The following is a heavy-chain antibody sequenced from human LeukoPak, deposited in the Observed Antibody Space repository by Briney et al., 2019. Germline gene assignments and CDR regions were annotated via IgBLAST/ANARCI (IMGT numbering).Heavy chain of an antibody. CDR1: GSSISNSYY. CDR3: ARDTSAIAVAGTSN. V-gene: IGHV4-38-2*01. J-gene: IGHJ1*01. CDR2: IYHSGST. Sequence: SETLSLTCAVSGSSISNSYYWVWIRRPPGKGLEWIGSIYHSGSTYYNPSLTSRVTISVDTSRNQFSLRLASVTAADTAVYYCARDTSAIAVAGTSNWGQGTLVTVSS. D-gene: IGHD6-19*01.